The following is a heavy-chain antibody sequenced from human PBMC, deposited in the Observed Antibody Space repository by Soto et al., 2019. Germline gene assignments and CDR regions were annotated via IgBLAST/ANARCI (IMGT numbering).Heavy chain of an antibody. Sequence: SETLSLTCTVSGGSISSYAWSWIRQPPGKGLEWIGYIYHSGSTYYNPSLKSRVTISVDRSKNQFSLKLSSVTAADTAVYYCARAGGLGAVAVDYWGQGTLVTSPQ. CDR1: GGSISSYA. CDR2: IYHSGST. J-gene: IGHJ4*02. V-gene: IGHV4-30-2*01. D-gene: IGHD6-19*01. CDR3: ARAGGLGAVAVDY.